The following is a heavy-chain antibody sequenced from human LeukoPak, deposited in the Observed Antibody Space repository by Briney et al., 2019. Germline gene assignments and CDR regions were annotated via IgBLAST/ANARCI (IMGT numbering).Heavy chain of an antibody. CDR3: AKHVSGSLFYFDY. V-gene: IGHV3-23*01. CDR1: GFTFRNCA. J-gene: IGHJ4*02. CDR2: ISGTGYNT. Sequence: GGSLRLSCAASGFTFRNCAMSWVRQAPGKGLEWVSGISGTGYNTYYADSVKGRFTISRDNSKNTLYLQMNSLGAEDTAVYYCAKHVSGSLFYFDYWGQRALVTVSS. D-gene: IGHD3-10*01.